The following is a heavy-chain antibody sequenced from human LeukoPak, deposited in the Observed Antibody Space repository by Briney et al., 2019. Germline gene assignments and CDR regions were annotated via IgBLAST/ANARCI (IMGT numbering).Heavy chain of an antibody. D-gene: IGHD6-13*01. CDR3: ARAGRAAAGTGDY. CDR1: GRSISSGDDH. J-gene: IGHJ4*02. Sequence: PSETLSHICTVSGRSISSGDDHWSWIRQPPGKGLESIGYIYYSGSTYYNPSLKSRVTISVDTSKNQFSLKLSSVTAADTAVYYCARAGRAAAGTGDYWGQGTLVTVSS. V-gene: IGHV4-30-4*08. CDR2: IYYSGST.